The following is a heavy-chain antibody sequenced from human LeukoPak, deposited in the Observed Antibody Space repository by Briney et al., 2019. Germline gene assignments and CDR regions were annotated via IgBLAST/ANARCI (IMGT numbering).Heavy chain of an antibody. CDR2: ISHSGTT. D-gene: IGHD3-10*01. CDR1: GYSISSDYF. J-gene: IGHJ4*02. CDR3: ARVYYYGSGSGDFDY. Sequence: SETLSLTCVVSGYSISSDYFWGWIRQPPGKGLEWIGTISHSGTTFYKPSLKTRVTISLDTSKNQFSLKLSSVTAADTAVYYCARVYYYGSGSGDFDYWGQGTLVTVSS. V-gene: IGHV4-38-2*01.